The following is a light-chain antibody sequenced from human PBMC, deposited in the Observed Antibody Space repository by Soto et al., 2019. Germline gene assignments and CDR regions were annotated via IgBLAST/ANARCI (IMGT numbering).Light chain of an antibody. J-gene: IGKJ1*01. V-gene: IGKV3-15*01. Sequence: EIVMTQSPATLSVSPGERATLSCRASQSVSSNLAWYQQTPGQAPRLLIYGTSTRATGIPARFSGSGSGTEFTLTISSLQSEDFAVYYCQQYNNWPRTLGQGTKVDIK. CDR3: QQYNNWPRT. CDR2: GTS. CDR1: QSVSSN.